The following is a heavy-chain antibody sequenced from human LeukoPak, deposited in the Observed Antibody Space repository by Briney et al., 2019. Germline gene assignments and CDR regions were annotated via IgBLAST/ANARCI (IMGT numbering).Heavy chain of an antibody. CDR1: GYSITSYW. J-gene: IGHJ4*02. V-gene: IGHV5-51*01. D-gene: IGHD4-23*01. Sequence: ESLKISCKASGYSITSYWIGSVRRMAGKGLEWVGIIYPGDSDTRYSPSFQGQVTISAAKSISTAYLQWSSLKASDTAMYYCARLTAVVTPVDYWGQGTLVTVSS. CDR3: ARLTAVVTPVDY. CDR2: IYPGDSDT.